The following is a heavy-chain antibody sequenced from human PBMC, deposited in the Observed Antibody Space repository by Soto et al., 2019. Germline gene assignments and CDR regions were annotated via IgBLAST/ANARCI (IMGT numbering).Heavy chain of an antibody. Sequence: GGSLRLSCAASGFTFSSYAMHWVRQAPGKGLEWVSVIRDDGSNKYYADSVKGRFTISRDNSKNTLYLQMNSLRAEDTAVYYCAKVGYDSSGYYSDYWGQGTLVTVSS. V-gene: IGHV3-30-3*01. CDR1: GFTFSSYA. CDR3: AKVGYDSSGYYSDY. J-gene: IGHJ4*02. CDR2: IRDDGSNK. D-gene: IGHD3-22*01.